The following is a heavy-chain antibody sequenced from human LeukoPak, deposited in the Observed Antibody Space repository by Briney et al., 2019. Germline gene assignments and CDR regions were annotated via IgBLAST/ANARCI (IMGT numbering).Heavy chain of an antibody. CDR1: GFTFSSYA. J-gene: IGHJ4*02. V-gene: IGHV3-23*01. D-gene: IGHD3-10*01. Sequence: GGSLRLSCAASGFTFSSYAMSWVRQAPGKGLEWVSAISGSGGSTYYADSVKGRFTISRDNSKNTLYLQMNSLRAEDTAVYYCARARHYYTSGSYFDYWGQGTLVTVSS. CDR3: ARARHYYTSGSYFDY. CDR2: ISGSGGST.